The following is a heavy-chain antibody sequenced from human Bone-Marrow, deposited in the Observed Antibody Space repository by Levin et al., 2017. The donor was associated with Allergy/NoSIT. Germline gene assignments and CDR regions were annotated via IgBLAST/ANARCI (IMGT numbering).Heavy chain of an antibody. CDR1: GFTFSSYS. V-gene: IGHV3-48*02. CDR3: ARDIYDFWSGYYDY. Sequence: GGSLRLSCAASGFTFSSYSMNWVRQAPGKGLEWVSYISSSSSTIYYADSVKGRFTISRDNAKNSLYLQMNSLRDEDTAVYYCARDIYDFWSGYYDYWGQGTLVTVSS. D-gene: IGHD3-3*01. CDR2: ISSSSSTI. J-gene: IGHJ4*02.